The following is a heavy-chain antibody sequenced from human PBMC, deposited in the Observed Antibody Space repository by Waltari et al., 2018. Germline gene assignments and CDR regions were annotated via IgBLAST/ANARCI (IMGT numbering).Heavy chain of an antibody. CDR3: ARDAAGTDY. V-gene: IGHV4-59*11. CDR2: IYYIGSP. Sequence: QVQVQESGPGLVKPSETLSLTCIVSGDSFSTHYWSWFRQPPGKGPEWIGYIYYIGSPIYNPSLKIRVTISVDTSKNQFSLTLSSVTAADTAVYYCARDAAGTDYWGQGSLVTVSS. CDR1: GDSFSTHY. J-gene: IGHJ4*02. D-gene: IGHD1-1*01.